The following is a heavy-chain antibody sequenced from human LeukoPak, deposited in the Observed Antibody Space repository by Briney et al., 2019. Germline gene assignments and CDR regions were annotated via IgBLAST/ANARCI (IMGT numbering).Heavy chain of an antibody. CDR1: GYTFTGYY. CDR2: INPNSGGT. Sequence: GASVKVSCKAFGYTFTGYYMRWVRQAPGQGLEWMGRINPNSGGTNYAQKFQGRVTMTRDTSISTAYMELSRLRSDDTAVYYCARPHTVLYNWFDPRGQGTLVTVSS. CDR3: ARPHTVLYNWFDP. V-gene: IGHV1-2*06. D-gene: IGHD4-11*01. J-gene: IGHJ5*02.